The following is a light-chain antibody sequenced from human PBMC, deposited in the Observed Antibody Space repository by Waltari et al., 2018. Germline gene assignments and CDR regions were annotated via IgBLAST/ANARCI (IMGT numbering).Light chain of an antibody. Sequence: QSALTQPASVSGSPGQSITISCTGTSSDVGGYNYVSWYQQYSGKAPIFIIYGVTHRPSGVSNRFSGSKSGNTASLTISGLQPEDEADYYCSSYTSSSTLVFGGGTKLTVL. CDR1: SSDVGGYNY. CDR2: GVT. V-gene: IGLV2-14*03. J-gene: IGLJ2*01. CDR3: SSYTSSSTLV.